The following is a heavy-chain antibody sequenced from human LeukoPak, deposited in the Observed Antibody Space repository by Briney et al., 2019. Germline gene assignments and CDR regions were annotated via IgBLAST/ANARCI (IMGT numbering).Heavy chain of an antibody. D-gene: IGHD5-12*01. CDR1: GYTYVSYG. J-gene: IGHJ3*02. V-gene: IGHV1-18*01. Sequence: GASVKVSCKASGYTYVSYGISWVRQAPGQGLEWMGWISAYNGNTKDAQKLQGRVTLTTDTSTSTAYLELTSLTSDDTAVYYCAREKSAWLADAFDIWGQGTVVTVSS. CDR3: AREKSAWLADAFDI. CDR2: ISAYNGNT.